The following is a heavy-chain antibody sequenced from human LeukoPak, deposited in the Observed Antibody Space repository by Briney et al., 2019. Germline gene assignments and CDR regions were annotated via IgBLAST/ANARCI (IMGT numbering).Heavy chain of an antibody. Sequence: GASVKVSCKASGYTFTDYNVYWVRQAPGQGPEWMGWTQPKSGGTIYAQRFQGRVTMTRDRSISTAYMELSSLRYDDTAVYYCARRYCSGGSCIPDYWGQGTLVTVSS. CDR3: ARRYCSGGSCIPDY. J-gene: IGHJ4*02. CDR2: TQPKSGGT. V-gene: IGHV1-2*02. D-gene: IGHD2-15*01. CDR1: GYTFTDYN.